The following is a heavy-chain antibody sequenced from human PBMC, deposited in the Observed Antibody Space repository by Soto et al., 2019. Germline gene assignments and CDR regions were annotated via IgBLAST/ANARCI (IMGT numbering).Heavy chain of an antibody. CDR3: ARDGEYSSSSYYFDF. J-gene: IGHJ4*02. CDR1: GYTFTSYY. CDR2: INPSVGST. D-gene: IGHD6-6*01. Sequence: QVQLVQSGAEVKKPGASVKVSCKASGYTFTSYYMHWVRQAPGQGPEWMGIINPSVGSTSYAQRFQGRVTMTRDTSTSTVYMELSSLRSEDTAVYYCARDGEYSSSSYYFDFWGQGTLVTVSS. V-gene: IGHV1-46*01.